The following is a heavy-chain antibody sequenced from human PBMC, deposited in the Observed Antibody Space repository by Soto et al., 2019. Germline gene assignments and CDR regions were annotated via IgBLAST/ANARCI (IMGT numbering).Heavy chain of an antibody. D-gene: IGHD2-2*01. CDR1: GYTFTSYD. Sequence: ASVKVSCKASGYTFTSYDINWVRQAPGQGLEWMGWISAYNGNTNYAQKLQGRVTMTTDTSTTTAYMELSSLRSEDTAVYYCARERYCSSTSCYSWFDPWGQGTLVTVSS. J-gene: IGHJ5*02. CDR2: ISAYNGNT. CDR3: ARERYCSSTSCYSWFDP. V-gene: IGHV1-18*01.